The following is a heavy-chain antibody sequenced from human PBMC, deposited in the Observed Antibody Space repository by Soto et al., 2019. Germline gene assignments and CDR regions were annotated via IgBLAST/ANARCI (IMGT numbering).Heavy chain of an antibody. J-gene: IGHJ5*02. CDR2: INRGGSTT. CDR1: GFTFSDSY. D-gene: IGHD5-18*01. Sequence: GGSLRLSCAASGFTFSDSYMNWIRQAPGKGLEWVSYINRGGSTTYYADSVKGRFTSSRDNAKTSLYLQMNSLRVEDTAVYYCARGLWAGKFHWFDIWGQGTLVTVSS. V-gene: IGHV3-11*01. CDR3: ARGLWAGKFHWFDI.